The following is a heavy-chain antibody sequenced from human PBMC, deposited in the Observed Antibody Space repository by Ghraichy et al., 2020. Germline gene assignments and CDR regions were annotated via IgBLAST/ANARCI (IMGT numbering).Heavy chain of an antibody. Sequence: LSLTCAASGFTFSSYAMHWVRQAPGKGLEWVAVISYDGSNKYYADSVKGGFTISRDNSKNTLYLQMNSLRAEDTAVYYCAKGGKTTVVIELDYWGQGTLVTVSS. V-gene: IGHV3-30-3*01. J-gene: IGHJ4*02. CDR1: GFTFSSYA. CDR2: ISYDGSNK. D-gene: IGHD4-23*01. CDR3: AKGGKTTVVIELDY.